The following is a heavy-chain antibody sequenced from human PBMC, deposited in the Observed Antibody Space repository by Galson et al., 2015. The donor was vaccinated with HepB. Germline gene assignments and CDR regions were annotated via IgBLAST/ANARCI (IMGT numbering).Heavy chain of an antibody. CDR2: ISYDGSNK. CDR3: ARDPSEGSGLGVRGFDY. CDR1: GFTFSSYA. Sequence: SLRLSCAASGFTFSSYAMHWVRQAPGKGLEWVAVISYDGSNKYYADSVKGRFTISRDNSKNTLYLQMNSLRAEDTAVYYCARDPSEGSGLGVRGFDYWGQGTLVTVSS. J-gene: IGHJ4*02. D-gene: IGHD3/OR15-3a*01. V-gene: IGHV3-30-3*01.